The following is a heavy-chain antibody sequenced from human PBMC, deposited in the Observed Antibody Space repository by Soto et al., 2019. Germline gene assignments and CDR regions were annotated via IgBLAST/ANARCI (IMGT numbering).Heavy chain of an antibody. CDR1: GGSISSGGYY. J-gene: IGHJ4*02. V-gene: IGHV4-31*03. D-gene: IGHD6-13*01. Sequence: QVQLQESGPGLVKPSQTLSLTCTVSGGSISSGGYYWSWIRQHPGKGLEWIGYIYYSGSTYYNPSLKSRVTISVDTSKNQFSRKLSSVTAADTAVYYCATSIAAAGVYFDYWGQGTLVTVSS. CDR3: ATSIAAAGVYFDY. CDR2: IYYSGST.